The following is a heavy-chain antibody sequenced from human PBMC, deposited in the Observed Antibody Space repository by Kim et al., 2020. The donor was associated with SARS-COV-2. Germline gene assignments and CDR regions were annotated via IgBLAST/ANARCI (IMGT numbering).Heavy chain of an antibody. V-gene: IGHV3-30*01. CDR3: ARGYCSGGSCYYFDD. Sequence: DSVKGRFTISRDNSKNTLYLQMNSLRAEDTAVYYWARGYCSGGSCYYFDDWGQGTLVTVSS. D-gene: IGHD2-15*01. J-gene: IGHJ4*02.